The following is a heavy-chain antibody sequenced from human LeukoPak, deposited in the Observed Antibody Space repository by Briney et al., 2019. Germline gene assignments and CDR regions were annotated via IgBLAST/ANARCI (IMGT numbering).Heavy chain of an antibody. CDR2: INPSGGST. D-gene: IGHD6-13*01. CDR1: GYTFTSYY. Sequence: ASVKVSCTASGYTFTSYYIHWVRQAPGQGLEWMGIINPSGGSTSYAQRFQGRVTMTRDTSTSTVHMELGSLRSEDTAVYYCAVPIAAADSFDYWGQGTLVTVSS. J-gene: IGHJ4*02. V-gene: IGHV1-46*01. CDR3: AVPIAAADSFDY.